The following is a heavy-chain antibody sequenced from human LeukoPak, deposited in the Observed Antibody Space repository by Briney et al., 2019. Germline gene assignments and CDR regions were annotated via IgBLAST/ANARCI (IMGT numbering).Heavy chain of an antibody. D-gene: IGHD3-22*01. J-gene: IGHJ3*02. Sequence: GGSLRLSCAASGFTFSSYSMNWVRQAPGKGLEWVAVISYDGSNKYYADSVKGRFTISRDNSKNTLYLQMNSLRAEDTAVYYCARGGLIGAFDIWGQGTMVTVSS. CDR3: ARGGLIGAFDI. CDR1: GFTFSSYS. CDR2: ISYDGSNK. V-gene: IGHV3-30*03.